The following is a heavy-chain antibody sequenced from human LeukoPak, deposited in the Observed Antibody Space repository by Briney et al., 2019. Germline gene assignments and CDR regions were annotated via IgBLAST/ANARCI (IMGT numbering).Heavy chain of an antibody. D-gene: IGHD2-21*01. CDR1: GFTVSSNY. V-gene: IGHV3-21*01. Sequence: GGSLRLSCAASGFTVSSNYMSWVRQAPGKGLEWVSSISSSSSYIYYADSVKGRFTISRDNAKNSLYLQMNSLRVEDTAVYYCARGGSGLDYWGQGTLVTVSS. J-gene: IGHJ4*02. CDR2: ISSSSSYI. CDR3: ARGGSGLDY.